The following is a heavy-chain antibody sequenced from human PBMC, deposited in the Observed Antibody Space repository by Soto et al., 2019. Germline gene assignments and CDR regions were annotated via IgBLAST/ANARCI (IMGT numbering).Heavy chain of an antibody. CDR2: ISGSGGST. D-gene: IGHD6-6*01. Sequence: EVQLLESGGGLVQPGGSLRLSCAASGFTFSSYAMSWVRQAPGKGLEWVSAISGSGGSTYYADSVKGRFTISRDNPKNTLYLQMNSLRAEDTAVYYCAKGMYSSSSEGSYYMDVWGKGTTVTVSS. CDR3: AKGMYSSSSEGSYYMDV. CDR1: GFTFSSYA. J-gene: IGHJ6*03. V-gene: IGHV3-23*01.